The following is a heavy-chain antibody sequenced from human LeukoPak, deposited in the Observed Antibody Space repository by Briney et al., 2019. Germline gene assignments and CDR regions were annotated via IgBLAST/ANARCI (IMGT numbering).Heavy chain of an antibody. J-gene: IGHJ3*01. D-gene: IGHD4-17*01. CDR2: IYYSGST. Sequence: PSETLSLTCTVSGGSISNYYWSWIRQPPEKGLEWIAYIYYSGSTNYNTSLKSRLTISVDTSKNQFSLKLSSVTAADTAVYYCARSYGDYITGAYAFDVWGQGTMVTVSS. CDR1: GGSISNYY. CDR3: ARSYGDYITGAYAFDV. V-gene: IGHV4-59*08.